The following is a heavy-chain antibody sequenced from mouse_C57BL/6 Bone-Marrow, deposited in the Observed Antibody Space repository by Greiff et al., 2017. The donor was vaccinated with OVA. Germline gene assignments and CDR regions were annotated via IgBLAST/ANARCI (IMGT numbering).Heavy chain of an antibody. CDR1: GYTFTDYY. J-gene: IGHJ1*03. CDR2: INPNNGGT. Sequence: EAQLQQSGPELVKPGASVKISCKASGYTFTDYYMNWVKQSHGKSLEWIGDINPNNGGTSYNQKFKGKATLTVDKSSSTAYMELRSLTSEDSAVYYCARTSRWYFDVGGKGTTVTVSS. CDR3: ARTSRWYFDV. V-gene: IGHV1-26*01.